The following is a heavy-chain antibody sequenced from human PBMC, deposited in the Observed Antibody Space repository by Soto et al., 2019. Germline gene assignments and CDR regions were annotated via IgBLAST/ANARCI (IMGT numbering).Heavy chain of an antibody. J-gene: IGHJ4*02. CDR1: GGSISSSNW. V-gene: IGHV4-4*02. D-gene: IGHD3-16*02. Sequence: QVQLQESGPGLVKPSGTLSLTCAVSGGSISSSNWWSWVRQPPGKGLEWIGEIYHSGSTNYNPSLKSRITISVDKPTNHFSLKLSSVTAADRAVYYCARGVSTLSTLDSWGQGTLVTVSS. CDR3: ARGVSTLSTLDS. CDR2: IYHSGST.